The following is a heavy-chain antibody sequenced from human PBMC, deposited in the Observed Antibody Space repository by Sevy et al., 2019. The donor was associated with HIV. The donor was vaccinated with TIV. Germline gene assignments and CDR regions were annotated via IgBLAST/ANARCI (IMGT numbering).Heavy chain of an antibody. CDR2: IGGSGATT. D-gene: IGHD1-26*01. V-gene: IGHV3-23*01. CDR1: GFTFRSYS. Sequence: GGSLRLSCAASGFTFRSYSMSWVRQAPGKGLEWVSVIGGSGATTYYADSVKGRFTISRDNSKNTLYLQMYSLRADDTAIYYCAKRLSVSGPYDYWGQGTLVTVSS. J-gene: IGHJ4*02. CDR3: AKRLSVSGPYDY.